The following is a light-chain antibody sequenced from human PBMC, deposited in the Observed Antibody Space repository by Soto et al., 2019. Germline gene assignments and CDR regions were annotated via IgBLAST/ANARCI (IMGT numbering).Light chain of an antibody. CDR3: QQYGSSPWT. Sequence: ESVLTRSRGTMSLSQGERATLACRASQSVSSSYLAWYQQKPGQAPRLLIYGASSRATGIPDRFSGSGSVTAFTLSISRLEPEHFAVYYCQQYGSSPWTFGQGTKVDI. CDR2: GAS. J-gene: IGKJ1*01. V-gene: IGKV3-20*01. CDR1: QSVSSSY.